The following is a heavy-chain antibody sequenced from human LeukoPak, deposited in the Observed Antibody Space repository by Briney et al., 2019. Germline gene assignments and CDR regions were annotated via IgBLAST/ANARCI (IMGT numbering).Heavy chain of an antibody. V-gene: IGHV4-31*03. CDR1: GGSISSGGYY. J-gene: IGHJ5*02. Sequence: PSETLSLTCTVSGGSISSGGYYWSWIRQHPGKGLEWIGYIYYSGSTYYNPSLKSRVTISVDTSKNQFSLKLSSVTAADTAIYYCTTVALTGWTFDPWGRGTLVTVSS. CDR3: TTVALTGWTFDP. CDR2: IYYSGST. D-gene: IGHD7-27*01.